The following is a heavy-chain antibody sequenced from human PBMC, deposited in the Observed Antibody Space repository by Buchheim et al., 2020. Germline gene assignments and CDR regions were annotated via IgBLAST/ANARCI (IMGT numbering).Heavy chain of an antibody. J-gene: IGHJ5*02. CDR1: GFTFSSYG. CDR2: IWYDGSNK. CDR3: AREDSQLNWFDP. D-gene: IGHD2-2*01. V-gene: IGHV3-33*01. Sequence: QVQLVESGGGVVQPGRSLRLSCAASGFTFSSYGMHWVRQAPGKGLEWVAVIWYDGSNKYYADSVKGRFTISRDNSKHTLSLQMNSLRAEDTAVYYCAREDSQLNWFDPWGQGTL.